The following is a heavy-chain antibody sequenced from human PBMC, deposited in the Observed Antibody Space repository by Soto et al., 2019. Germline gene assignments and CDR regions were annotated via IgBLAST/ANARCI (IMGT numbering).Heavy chain of an antibody. CDR1: GGSISSSSYY. D-gene: IGHD6-13*01. J-gene: IGHJ6*02. V-gene: IGHV4-39*01. CDR3: ARPSAAATNSYYYYYGMDV. CDR2: IYYSGST. Sequence: PSETLSLTCTVSGGSISSSSYYWGWIRQPPGKGLEWIGSIYYSGSTYYNPSLKSRVTISVDTSKNQFSLKLSSVTAADTAVYYCARPSAAATNSYYYYYGMDVWGQGTTVTVS.